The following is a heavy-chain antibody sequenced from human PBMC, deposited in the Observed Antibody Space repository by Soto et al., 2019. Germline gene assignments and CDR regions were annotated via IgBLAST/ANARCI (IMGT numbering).Heavy chain of an antibody. CDR2: IYHSGST. D-gene: IGHD1-26*01. J-gene: IGHJ3*02. V-gene: IGHV4-30-2*01. CDR1: GGSISSGGYS. CDR3: ARALSGRYSDTFDI. Sequence: QLQLQESGSGLVKPSQTLSLTCVVSGGSISSGGYSWSWIRQPPGKGLEWIGYIYHSGSTYYNPSLKSRVTISVDRSKNQFSLKLSSVTAADTAVYYGARALSGRYSDTFDIWGQGTMVTVSS.